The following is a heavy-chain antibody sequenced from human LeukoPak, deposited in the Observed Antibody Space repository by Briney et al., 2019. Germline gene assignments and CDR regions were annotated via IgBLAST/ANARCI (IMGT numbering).Heavy chain of an antibody. CDR2: IYYSGST. V-gene: IGHV4-59*12. Sequence: SETLSLTCTVSGGSISSYYWSWIRQPPGKGLEWIGYIYYSGSTNYNPSLKSRVTISVDTSKNQFSLKLSSVTAADTAVYYCARVVCSSSAEYYYYYYYMDVWGKGTTVTVSS. CDR1: GGSISSYY. D-gene: IGHD6-6*01. CDR3: ARVVCSSSAEYYYYYYYMDV. J-gene: IGHJ6*03.